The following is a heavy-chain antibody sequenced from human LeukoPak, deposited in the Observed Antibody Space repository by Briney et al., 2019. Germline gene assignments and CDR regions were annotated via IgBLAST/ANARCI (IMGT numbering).Heavy chain of an antibody. J-gene: IGHJ3*02. D-gene: IGHD3-22*01. V-gene: IGHV3-72*01. CDR2: IRRKGQSYST. CDR3: SRDGTKSDNSGFDI. CDR1: GFIFSDYI. Sequence: GGSLRLSCVASGFIFSDYILDWVRQAPGKGLEWVGRIRRKGQSYSTEYAASVKDRFSISRDDSKMSLFLDMYSLKTEDTAVYHCSRDGTKSDNSGFDIWGQGTMVTVSS.